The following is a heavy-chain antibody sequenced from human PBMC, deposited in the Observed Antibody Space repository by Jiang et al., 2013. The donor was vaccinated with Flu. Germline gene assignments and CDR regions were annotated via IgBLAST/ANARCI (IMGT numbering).Heavy chain of an antibody. Sequence: SGAEVKKPGASVKVSCKASGYTFTSYGISWVRQAPGQGLEWMGWISAYNGNTNYAQKLQGRVTMTTDTSTSTAYMELRSLRSDDTAVYYCARDSDAHIPAAMFPDYWGQGTLVTVSS. CDR2: ISAYNGNT. CDR3: ARDSDAHIPAAMFPDY. D-gene: IGHD2-2*01. J-gene: IGHJ4*02. V-gene: IGHV1-18*01. CDR1: GYTFTSYG.